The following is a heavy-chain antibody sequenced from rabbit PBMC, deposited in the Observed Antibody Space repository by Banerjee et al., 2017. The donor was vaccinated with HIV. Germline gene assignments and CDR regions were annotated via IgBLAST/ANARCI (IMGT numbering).Heavy chain of an antibody. CDR2: IYAGNSATT. J-gene: IGHJ6*01. CDR3: ARDRDGDAGYGSLAL. D-gene: IGHD7-1*01. V-gene: IGHV1S40*01. CDR1: GLDFSSSYW. Sequence: QSLEESGGDLVKPGASLTLTCTASGLDFSSSYWIYWVRQAPGKGLEWIASIYAGNSATTYYATWAKGRFTISKTSSTTVDLKMTSLTVADTATYFCARDRDGDAGYGSLALWGPGTLVTDS.